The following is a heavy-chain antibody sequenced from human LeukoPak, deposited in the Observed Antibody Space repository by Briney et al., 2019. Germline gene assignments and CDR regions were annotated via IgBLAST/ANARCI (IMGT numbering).Heavy chain of an antibody. V-gene: IGHV4-39*06. J-gene: IGHJ4*02. CDR1: VGSISTSNYY. Sequence: SETLSLTCTVSVGSISTSNYYWGWIRQPPGKGLEWIGEIKHSGSTNYNPSLKHRVTISVDTSKNQFALKLSSGTAADTAVYYCARRLPRRVYYFDYWGQGTLVTVSS. D-gene: IGHD6-13*01. CDR2: IKHSGST. CDR3: ARRLPRRVYYFDY.